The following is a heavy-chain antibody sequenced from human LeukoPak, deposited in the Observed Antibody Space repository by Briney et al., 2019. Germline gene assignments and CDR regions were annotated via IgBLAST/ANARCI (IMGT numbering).Heavy chain of an antibody. V-gene: IGHV1-8*01. D-gene: IGHD6-13*01. CDR2: MNPNSGNT. J-gene: IGHJ3*02. Sequence: GASVKVSCKASGCTFTSYDINWVRQATGQGLEWMGWMNPNSGNTGYAQKFQGRVTMTRNTSISTAYMELSSLRSEDTAVYYCARDSSSWYSDAFDIWGQGTMATVSS. CDR1: GCTFTSYD. CDR3: ARDSSSWYSDAFDI.